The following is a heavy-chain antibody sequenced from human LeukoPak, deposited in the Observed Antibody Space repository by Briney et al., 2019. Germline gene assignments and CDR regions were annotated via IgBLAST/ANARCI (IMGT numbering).Heavy chain of an antibody. J-gene: IGHJ4*02. CDR1: GFTFSNAW. V-gene: IGHV3-21*01. D-gene: IGHD6-13*01. CDR2: ISSSSSYI. Sequence: GGSLRLSCAVSGFTFSNAWMNWVRQAPGKGLEWVSSISSSSSYIYYADSVKGRFTISRDNAKNSLYLQMNSLRAEDTAVYYCARDGSSSSWFTGWGQGTLVTVSS. CDR3: ARDGSSSSWFTG.